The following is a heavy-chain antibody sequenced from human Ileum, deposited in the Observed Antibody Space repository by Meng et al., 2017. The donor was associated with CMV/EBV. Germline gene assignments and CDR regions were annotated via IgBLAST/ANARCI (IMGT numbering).Heavy chain of an antibody. J-gene: IGHJ4*02. Sequence: GSLKISCVASGFAFSSSWMSWLRQTPEKGLEWVANIKPDGSEPYYVASVRGRFTISRDNAKNSLYLQMNSLRAEDTAVYYCATEGGCTSTSCYTGKDYWGLGTLVTVSS. V-gene: IGHV3-7*01. CDR2: IKPDGSEP. CDR3: ATEGGCTSTSCYTGKDY. CDR1: GFAFSSSW. D-gene: IGHD2-2*02.